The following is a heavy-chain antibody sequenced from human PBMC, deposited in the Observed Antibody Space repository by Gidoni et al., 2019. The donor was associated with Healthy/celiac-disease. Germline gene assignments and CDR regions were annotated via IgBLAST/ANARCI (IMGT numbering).Heavy chain of an antibody. CDR2: ISSSSSTI. D-gene: IGHD3-16*01. J-gene: IGHJ3*02. CDR1: GFPFSSYS. Sequence: EVQLVESGGGLVQPGGSLRLSCAASGFPFSSYSMNWVRQAPGKGLEWVSYISSSSSTIYYADSVKGRFTISRDNAKNSLYLQMNSLRAEDTAVYYCAREFQGLDAFDIWGQGTMVTVSS. CDR3: AREFQGLDAFDI. V-gene: IGHV3-48*04.